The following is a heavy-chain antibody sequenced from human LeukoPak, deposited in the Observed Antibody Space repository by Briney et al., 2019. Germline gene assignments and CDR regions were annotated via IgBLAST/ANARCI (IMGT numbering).Heavy chain of an antibody. Sequence: PSETLSLTCGVYGSSFSGYYWSWIRQPPGKGLEWIGEINHSGSNDYNASLKSRVTISVDTSRKQFSLKLSSVTAADSAMYYCAREPGWTIAARPFDYCGQGTLVTVSS. D-gene: IGHD6-6*01. J-gene: IGHJ4*02. CDR1: GSSFSGYY. CDR2: INHSGSN. CDR3: AREPGWTIAARPFDY. V-gene: IGHV4-34*01.